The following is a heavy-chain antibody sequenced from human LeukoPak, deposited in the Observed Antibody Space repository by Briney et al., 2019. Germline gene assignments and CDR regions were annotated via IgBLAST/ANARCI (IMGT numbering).Heavy chain of an antibody. CDR3: ARERHYTMDV. Sequence: ASETLSLTCTVSGGSISSYYWSWIRQPPGKGLEWIGYIYYSGSTNYNPSLKSRVTISVDTSKNQFSLKLSSVTAADTAVYYCARERHYTMDVWGQGTTVTVSS. J-gene: IGHJ6*02. CDR2: IYYSGST. D-gene: IGHD3-10*01. V-gene: IGHV4-59*12. CDR1: GGSISSYY.